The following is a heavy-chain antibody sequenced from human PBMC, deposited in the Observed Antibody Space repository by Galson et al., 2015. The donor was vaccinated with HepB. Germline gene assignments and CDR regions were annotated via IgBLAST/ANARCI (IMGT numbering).Heavy chain of an antibody. J-gene: IGHJ6*03. CDR3: ARARLNYYHMDV. CDR2: ISSSSSPI. CDR1: GFTLSTYS. V-gene: IGHV3-48*01. D-gene: IGHD3-16*01. Sequence: SLRLSCAASGFTLSTYSMNWVRQAPGKGLEWVSYISSSSSPIYYADSVKGRFTISRDNAKNSLSLQLNSLRAEDTAVYYCARARLNYYHMDVWAKGPRSPSP.